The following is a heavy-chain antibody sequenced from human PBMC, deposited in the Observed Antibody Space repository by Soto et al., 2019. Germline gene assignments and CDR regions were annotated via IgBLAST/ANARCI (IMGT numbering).Heavy chain of an antibody. D-gene: IGHD3-22*01. CDR1: GLSVTNAN. CDR3: ARDPPLSIIGVVGVDDF. J-gene: IGHJ4*02. Sequence: HGWSIRLASAVLGLSVTNANMTWVRQEPGKGMEWVSSISSRSTLINYASSVKPRFTISRDNDKGLVYMQINSLRAEDTAVSYCARDPPLSIIGVVGVDDFWGQGTLVTVSS. CDR2: ISSRSTLI. V-gene: IGHV3-21*06.